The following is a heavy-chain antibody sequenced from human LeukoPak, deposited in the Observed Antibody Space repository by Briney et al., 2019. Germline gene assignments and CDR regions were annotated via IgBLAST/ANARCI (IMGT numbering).Heavy chain of an antibody. CDR1: GFAFNTQA. Sequence: GGSLRLSCVASGFAFNTQAMHWVRQAPGKGLEWLAVMSLDGSSIYYADSVRGRFTIPRDNSKNTLFLQMSSLRVEDTAVYYCARDRGKLRYLDLWGQGTLLTVSS. J-gene: IGHJ4*02. V-gene: IGHV3-30*15. CDR2: MSLDGSSI. D-gene: IGHD3-9*01. CDR3: ARDRGKLRYLDL.